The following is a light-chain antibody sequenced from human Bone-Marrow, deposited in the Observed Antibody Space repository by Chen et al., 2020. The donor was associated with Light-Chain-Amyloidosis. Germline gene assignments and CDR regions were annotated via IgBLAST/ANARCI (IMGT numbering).Light chain of an antibody. CDR2: DAS. V-gene: IGKV1-33*01. Sequence: DIQMTQSPSSLSASVGDRVTITCQASQDISNYLSWFHKKPGKAPKLMIYDASNLETGVPSRFSGSGSGTDFTFTISRLQPEDIATHYWQQYDNLPPPLAVGGGTKVEIK. CDR3: QQYDNLPPPLA. CDR1: QDISNY. J-gene: IGKJ4*01.